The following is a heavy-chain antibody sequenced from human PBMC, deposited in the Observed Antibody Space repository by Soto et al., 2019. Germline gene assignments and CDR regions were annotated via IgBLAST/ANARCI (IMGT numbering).Heavy chain of an antibody. CDR2: INPNVGGT. CDR3: ARGGREVPRIPYDT. D-gene: IGHD3-16*01. Sequence: QVQLVQSGAEVKKPGASVYVSCKASGYTCTDYYVHWVRQAPGQGLRWMGWINPNVGGTNYARKFQGRVTMTRDTSISTVYMKLTRLSPDDTAIYYCARGGREVPRIPYDTWGQGTRVTVSS. J-gene: IGHJ5*02. V-gene: IGHV1-2*02. CDR1: GYTCTDYY.